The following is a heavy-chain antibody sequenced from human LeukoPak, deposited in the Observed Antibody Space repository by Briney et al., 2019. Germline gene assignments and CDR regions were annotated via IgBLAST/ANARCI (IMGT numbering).Heavy chain of an antibody. CDR1: GGSISRYY. J-gene: IGHJ4*02. D-gene: IGHD4-17*01. CDR2: IYYTGST. Sequence: NPSETLSLTCTVSGGSISRYYWSWLRQPPGKGLEWIGYIYYTGSTNYNPSLKSRVTISVDTSKNQFSLKLTSVTAADTAVYYCARPLQGRTVTLHYWGQGTLVTVSS. V-gene: IGHV4-59*01. CDR3: ARPLQGRTVTLHY.